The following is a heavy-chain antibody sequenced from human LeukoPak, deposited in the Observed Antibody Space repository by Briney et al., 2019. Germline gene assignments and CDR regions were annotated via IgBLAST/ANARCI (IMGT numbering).Heavy chain of an antibody. V-gene: IGHV3-7*03. J-gene: IGHJ6*02. D-gene: IGHD3-16*01. CDR3: ARSRAAVVMGELIPSFYYGMDV. CDR1: GFTFSNYW. CDR2: IKQDGGER. Sequence: GGSLRLSCAASGFTFSNYWMNWVRQVPGKGLEWVATIKQDGGERYYVDSVEGRFTISRDNGKTSVYPQMNSLRADDTAVYYCARSRAAVVMGELIPSFYYGMDVWGQGTTVTVSS.